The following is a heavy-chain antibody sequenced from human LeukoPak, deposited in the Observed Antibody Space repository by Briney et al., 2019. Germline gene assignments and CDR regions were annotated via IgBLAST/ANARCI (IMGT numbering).Heavy chain of an antibody. D-gene: IGHD6-19*01. CDR3: AKSWEQWLVRGFDY. J-gene: IGHJ4*02. CDR2: ISYDGSNK. V-gene: IGHV3-30*18. Sequence: TGGSLRPSCAASGFTFSSYGMHWVRQAPGKGLEWVAVISYDGSNKYYADSVKGRFTISRDNSKNTLYLQMNSLRAEDTAVYYCAKSWEQWLVRGFDYWGQGTLVTVSS. CDR1: GFTFSSYG.